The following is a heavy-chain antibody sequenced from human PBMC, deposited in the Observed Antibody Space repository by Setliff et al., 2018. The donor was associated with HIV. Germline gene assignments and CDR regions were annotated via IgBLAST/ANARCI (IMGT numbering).Heavy chain of an antibody. V-gene: IGHV4-59*08. CDR2: IHTSGTT. CDR3: ARHKSQPYYFDY. Sequence: SETLSLTCTVSGDSSSNDYWTWVRQPPGKGLEWIGNIHTSGTTKYNPSLNSRVTISVDMSKSQFSLRLSSVTAADTAVYYCARHKSQPYYFDYWGQGTLVTVSS. CDR1: GDSSSNDY. J-gene: IGHJ4*02.